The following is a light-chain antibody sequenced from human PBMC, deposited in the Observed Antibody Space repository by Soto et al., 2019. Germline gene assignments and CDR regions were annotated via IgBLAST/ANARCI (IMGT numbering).Light chain of an antibody. J-gene: IGKJ4*01. V-gene: IGKV1-27*01. CDR3: QRYNGAPLT. CDR1: QDIRKY. Sequence: DIQMTQSPSSLSAYIGDRVNITCRASQDIRKYLAWYQHKPGKGPRLLISAASTLQSGVPSRFSGSGSGTDYTISISSLQSEDVGDYYCQRYNGAPLTFGGGTKLEI. CDR2: AAS.